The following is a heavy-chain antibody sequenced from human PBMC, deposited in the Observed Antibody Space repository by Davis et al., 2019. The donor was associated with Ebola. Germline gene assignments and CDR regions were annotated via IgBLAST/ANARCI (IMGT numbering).Heavy chain of an antibody. D-gene: IGHD1-20*01. J-gene: IGHJ4*02. Sequence: ASVKVSCKASGYIFSNYDINWVRQAPGQGLEWMGWINPNSGGTNYAQKFQGWVTMTRDTSISTAYMELSRLRSDDTAVYYCARMDRYNWNYVDYWGQGALVTVSS. CDR2: INPNSGGT. CDR3: ARMDRYNWNYVDY. CDR1: GYIFSNYD. V-gene: IGHV1-2*04.